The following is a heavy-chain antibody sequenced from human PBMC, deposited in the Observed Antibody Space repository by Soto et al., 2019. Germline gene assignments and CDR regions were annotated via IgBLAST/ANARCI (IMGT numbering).Heavy chain of an antibody. Sequence: PSETLSLTCTVSGGSISSSSYYWGWIRQPPGKGLEWIGSIYYSGSTYYNPSLKSRVTISVDTSKNQFSLKLSSVTAPDTGVYYCARGRNWFDPWGQGTLVTVSS. CDR1: GGSISSSSYY. J-gene: IGHJ5*02. CDR2: IYYSGST. V-gene: IGHV4-39*01. CDR3: ARGRNWFDP.